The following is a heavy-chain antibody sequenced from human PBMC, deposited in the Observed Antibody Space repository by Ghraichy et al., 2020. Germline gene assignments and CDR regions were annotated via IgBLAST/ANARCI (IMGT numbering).Heavy chain of an antibody. CDR2: IYHSGST. CDR3: ARVPDIVKNWFDP. CDR1: GGSISSSNW. V-gene: IGHV4-4*02. Sequence: SETLSLTCAVSGGSISSSNWWSWVRQPPGKGLEWIGEIYHSGSTNYNPSLKSRVTISVDKSKNQFSLKLSSVTAADTAVYYCARVPDIVKNWFDPWGQGTLVTVSS. D-gene: IGHD5-12*01. J-gene: IGHJ5*02.